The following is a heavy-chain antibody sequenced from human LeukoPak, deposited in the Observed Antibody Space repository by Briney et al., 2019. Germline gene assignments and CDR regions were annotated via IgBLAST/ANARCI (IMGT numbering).Heavy chain of an antibody. CDR3: ARDRNGGNSGAYYYYYMDV. CDR1: GGSISSYY. J-gene: IGHJ6*03. V-gene: IGHV4-59*01. D-gene: IGHD4-23*01. CDR2: IYYSGST. Sequence: SETLSLICTVSGGSISSYYWSWIRQPPGKGLEWIGYIYYSGSTNYNPSLKSRVTISVDTSKNQFSLKLSSVTAADTAVYYCARDRNGGNSGAYYYYYMDVWGKGTTVTVSS.